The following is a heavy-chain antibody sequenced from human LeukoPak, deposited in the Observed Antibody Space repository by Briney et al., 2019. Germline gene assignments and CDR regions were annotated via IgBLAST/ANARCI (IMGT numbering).Heavy chain of an antibody. D-gene: IGHD3-10*01. CDR1: GFTFSTYG. V-gene: IGHV3-33*01. CDR3: ARDKASKSYYGSGSYFDY. CDR2: IGYDGSNK. J-gene: IGHJ4*02. Sequence: GGSLRLSCAASGFTFSTYGMHWVRQAPGKGLERVAVIGYDGSNKYYADSVKGRLTISRDNSKNTLYLQMNSLSAEDTAVYSCARDKASKSYYGSGSYFDYWAREPWSPSPQ.